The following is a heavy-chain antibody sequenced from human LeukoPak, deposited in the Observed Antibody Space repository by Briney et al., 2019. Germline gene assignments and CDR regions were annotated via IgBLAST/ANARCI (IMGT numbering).Heavy chain of an antibody. CDR2: ISGSGGST. D-gene: IGHD1-14*01. CDR1: GFTFSSYV. J-gene: IGHJ2*01. Sequence: PGGSLRLSCAASGFTFSSYVMSWVRQAPGKGLEWVSAISGSGGSTFYADSVKDRFTISRDNSKNTLYLQMNSLRAEDTAVYYCANTGGSVYWYFDLWGRGTLVTVSS. V-gene: IGHV3-23*01. CDR3: ANTGGSVYWYFDL.